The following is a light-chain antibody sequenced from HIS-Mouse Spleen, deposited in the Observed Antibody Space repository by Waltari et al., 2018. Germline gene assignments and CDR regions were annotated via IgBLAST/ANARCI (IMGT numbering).Light chain of an antibody. Sequence: QSALTQPASVSGSPGQSITISCTGTSSDVGSYNLVSWYQQHPGKAPKLMIYEGSKRPSGVSIRFPGSKSGNTASLTISGLQAEDEADYYCCSYAGSSTYWVFGGGTKLTVL. V-gene: IGLV2-23*01. J-gene: IGLJ3*02. CDR1: SSDVGSYNL. CDR3: CSYAGSSTYWV. CDR2: EGS.